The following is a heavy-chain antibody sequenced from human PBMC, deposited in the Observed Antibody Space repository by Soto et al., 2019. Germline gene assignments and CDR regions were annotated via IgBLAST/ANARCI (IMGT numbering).Heavy chain of an antibody. Sequence: QVQLVESGGGVVQPGRSLRLSCAASGFTFSSYGMHWVRQAPGKGLEWVAVIWYDGSNKYYADSVKGRFTISRDNSKNTLYLQMNSLRAEDTAVYNCARANPGYCSGGSCFSSYYYYGMDVWGQGTTVTVSS. V-gene: IGHV3-33*01. CDR3: ARANPGYCSGGSCFSSYYYYGMDV. CDR2: IWYDGSNK. CDR1: GFTFSSYG. J-gene: IGHJ6*02. D-gene: IGHD2-15*01.